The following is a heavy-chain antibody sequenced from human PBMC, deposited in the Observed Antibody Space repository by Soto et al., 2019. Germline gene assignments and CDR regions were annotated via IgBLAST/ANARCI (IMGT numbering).Heavy chain of an antibody. CDR2: IFYSENT. Sequence: SETLSLTCTVSGDSVTSGSHYWSWIRQPPGKGLEYIGYIFYSENTSYHPSLKSRVTISVDTSKNQFSLKLSSVTAADTALYYCARVRVEMATIGYYYSYGVDVWGQGTTVTVSS. CDR3: ARVRVEMATIGYYYSYGVDV. V-gene: IGHV4-61*01. D-gene: IGHD5-12*01. CDR1: GDSVTSGSHY. J-gene: IGHJ6*02.